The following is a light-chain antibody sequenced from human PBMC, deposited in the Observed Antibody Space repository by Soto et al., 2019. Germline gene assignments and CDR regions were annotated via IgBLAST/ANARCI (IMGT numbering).Light chain of an antibody. Sequence: EIVLTQSPGTLSLSPGERATLSCRASQNVDSYLTWYQQKPGQAPRLLIYDVSKRATGIPVRFSGSGSGTDFTLTISNLEPEDVAIYYCQQRRNWPLTFGGGTKVEIK. CDR3: QQRRNWPLT. CDR2: DVS. V-gene: IGKV3-11*01. J-gene: IGKJ4*01. CDR1: QNVDSY.